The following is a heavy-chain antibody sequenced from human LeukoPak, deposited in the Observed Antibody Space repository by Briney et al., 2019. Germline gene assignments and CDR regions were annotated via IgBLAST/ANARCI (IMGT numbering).Heavy chain of an antibody. D-gene: IGHD3-22*01. CDR3: ARHDSSGYQPDGAFDI. V-gene: IGHV4-4*07. Sequence: SETLSLTCTVSGGSISSYYWSWIRQPAGKGLEWIGRIYTSGSTNYNPSLKSRVTMSVETSKNQFSLKLSSVTAADTAVYYWARHDSSGYQPDGAFDIWGQGTMVTVSS. J-gene: IGHJ3*02. CDR2: IYTSGST. CDR1: GGSISSYY.